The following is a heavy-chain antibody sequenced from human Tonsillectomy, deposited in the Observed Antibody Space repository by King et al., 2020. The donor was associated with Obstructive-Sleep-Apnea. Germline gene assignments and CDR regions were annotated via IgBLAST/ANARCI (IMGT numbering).Heavy chain of an antibody. CDR3: AKDAAITGTLDY. D-gene: IGHD1-7*01. V-gene: IGHV3-30*02. CDR1: GFTFSSFG. Sequence: VQLVESGGGVVQPGRSLRLSCEASGFTFSSFGMHWVRQAPGKGLEWVSFIRYDGNNKYYAGSGKGRFTISRDNPKNTLYLQMDDLRTEDTAVYYCAKDAAITGTLDYWGQGILVTVSS. J-gene: IGHJ4*02. CDR2: IRYDGNNK.